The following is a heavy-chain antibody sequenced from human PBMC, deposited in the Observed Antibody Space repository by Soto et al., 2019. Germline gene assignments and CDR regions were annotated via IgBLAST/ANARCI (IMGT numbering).Heavy chain of an antibody. CDR3: ARQRRYCSGGSCYRDAFDI. CDR1: GYSFTTYW. Sequence: GESLKISCTASGYSFTTYWIGWVRQMPGKGLEYMGSIYPGDSDTRYSPSFQGQVTISADKSISTAYLQWSSLKASDTAMYYCARQRRYCSGGSCYRDAFDIWGQGTMVTVSS. J-gene: IGHJ3*02. D-gene: IGHD2-15*01. V-gene: IGHV5-51*01. CDR2: IYPGDSDT.